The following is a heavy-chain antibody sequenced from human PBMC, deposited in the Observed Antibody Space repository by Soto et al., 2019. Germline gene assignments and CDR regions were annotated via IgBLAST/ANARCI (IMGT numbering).Heavy chain of an antibody. Sequence: EVQLVESGGGLVQPGGSLRLSCAASGFTFSSYSMNWVRQAPGKGLEWVSYISSSSSTIYYADSVKGRFTISRDNAKNSLYLQMNSLRAEDTAVYHCARDQPGAPFYYYYYYMDVWGKGTPVTVSS. V-gene: IGHV3-48*01. CDR3: ARDQPGAPFYYYYYYMDV. CDR2: ISSSSSTI. CDR1: GFTFSSYS. J-gene: IGHJ6*03.